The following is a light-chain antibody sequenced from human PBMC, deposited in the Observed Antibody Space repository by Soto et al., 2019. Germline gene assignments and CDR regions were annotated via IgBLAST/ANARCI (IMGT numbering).Light chain of an antibody. CDR3: QQYGSSPWT. CDR1: QSVSRSY. Sequence: EIVLTQSPGTLSLSPGEGATLSCRASQSVSRSYLAWFQQKPGQAPRLLIYDTSTRATGFPDRFSGSGSGTGSTLTISRLEPEDFAVYYCQQYGSSPWTFGQGTKVEIK. V-gene: IGKV3-20*01. CDR2: DTS. J-gene: IGKJ1*01.